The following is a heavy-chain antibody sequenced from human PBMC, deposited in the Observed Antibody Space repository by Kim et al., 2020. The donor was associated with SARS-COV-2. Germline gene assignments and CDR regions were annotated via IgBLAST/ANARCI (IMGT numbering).Heavy chain of an antibody. Sequence: YADPVKGRLTISRDNSKNTLYLQMNSLRAEDTAVYYCAKDFKWLRYGDYWGQGTRVTVSS. D-gene: IGHD5-12*01. J-gene: IGHJ4*02. CDR3: AKDFKWLRYGDY. V-gene: IGHV3-30*02.